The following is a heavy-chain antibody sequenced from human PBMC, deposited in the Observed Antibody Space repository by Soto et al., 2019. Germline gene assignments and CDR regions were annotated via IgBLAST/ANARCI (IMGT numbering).Heavy chain of an antibody. V-gene: IGHV3-30-3*01. J-gene: IGHJ4*02. CDR1: GFTFSSYA. CDR3: ARASDYYDSSGYTYYFDY. D-gene: IGHD3-22*01. Sequence: PGGSLRLSCAASGFTFSSYAMHWVRQAPGKGLEWVAVISYDGSNKYYADSVKGRFTISRDNSKNTLYLQMNSLRAEDTAVCYCARASDYYDSSGYTYYFDYSGQGTLVTVSS. CDR2: ISYDGSNK.